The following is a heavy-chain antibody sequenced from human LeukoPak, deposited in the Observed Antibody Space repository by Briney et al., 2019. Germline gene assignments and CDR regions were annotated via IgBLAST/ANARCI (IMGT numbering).Heavy chain of an antibody. Sequence: GGSLRLSCAASGFTFSSYAMSWVRQAPGKGLEWVSAVSGSGGSTYYADSVKGRFTVSRDNAKNSLYFQMNSLRAEDTAVYYCARERIVGAASTRYYGMDVWGQGTTVTVSS. D-gene: IGHD1-26*01. CDR1: GFTFSSYA. CDR3: ARERIVGAASTRYYGMDV. J-gene: IGHJ6*02. V-gene: IGHV3-23*01. CDR2: VSGSGGST.